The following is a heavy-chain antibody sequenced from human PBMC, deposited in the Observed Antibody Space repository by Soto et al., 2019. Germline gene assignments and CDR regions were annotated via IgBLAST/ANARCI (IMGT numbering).Heavy chain of an antibody. CDR1: GYTFDTYG. CDR3: ASGRPWGGRDFDY. D-gene: IGHD3-16*01. Sequence: QVQLVQSGSEVKRPGASVRVSCKASGYTFDTYGISWVRQAPGQGLEWMGWISAYNGHTDYAQRFKGRVTMTTDTPTNTVSLELRGLRSDDTAVYYCASGRPWGGRDFDYWGQGTLVSVSS. V-gene: IGHV1-18*01. J-gene: IGHJ4*02. CDR2: ISAYNGHT.